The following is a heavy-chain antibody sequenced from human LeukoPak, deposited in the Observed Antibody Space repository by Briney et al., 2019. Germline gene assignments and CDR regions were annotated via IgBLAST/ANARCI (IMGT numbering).Heavy chain of an antibody. CDR2: IKQDGSEK. V-gene: IGHV3-7*01. D-gene: IGHD6-13*01. Sequence: RGSLRLSCAASGFTFSSYWMSWVRQAPGKGLEWVANIKQDGSEKYYVDSVKGRFTISRDNAKNSLYLQMNSLRAEDTAVYYCARDGFVGAADYWGQGTLVTVSS. CDR1: GFTFSSYW. CDR3: ARDGFVGAADY. J-gene: IGHJ4*02.